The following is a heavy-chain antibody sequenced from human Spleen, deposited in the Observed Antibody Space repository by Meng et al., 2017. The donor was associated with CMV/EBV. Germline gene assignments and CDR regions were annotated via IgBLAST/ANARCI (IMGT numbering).Heavy chain of an antibody. CDR3: ARGGAIGRYCSSTSCYTFDY. CDR1: GFAFSDDY. V-gene: IGHV3-11*04. J-gene: IGHJ4*02. CDR2: ISSSATTT. D-gene: IGHD2-2*02. Sequence: GESLKISCAASGFAFSDDYMSWVRQAPGKGLEWVSYISSSATTTHYADSVKGRFTISRDNAKNSLYLQMNSLRAEDTAVYYCARGGAIGRYCSSTSCYTFDYWGQGTLVTVSS.